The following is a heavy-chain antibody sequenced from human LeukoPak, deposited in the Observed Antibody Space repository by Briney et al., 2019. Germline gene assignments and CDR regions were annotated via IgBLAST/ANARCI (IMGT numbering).Heavy chain of an antibody. V-gene: IGHV1-18*01. J-gene: IGHJ6*03. CDR1: GYTFTSYG. CDR2: ISAYNGNT. Sequence: ASVKVSCKASGYTFTSYGISWVRQAPGQGREWMGWISAYNGNTNYAQKLQGRVTMTTDTCTSTAYMELRSLRSDDTAVYYCARVICSSWYWSRYYYYYMAVWGKGTTVTVSS. D-gene: IGHD6-13*01. CDR3: ARVICSSWYWSRYYYYYMAV.